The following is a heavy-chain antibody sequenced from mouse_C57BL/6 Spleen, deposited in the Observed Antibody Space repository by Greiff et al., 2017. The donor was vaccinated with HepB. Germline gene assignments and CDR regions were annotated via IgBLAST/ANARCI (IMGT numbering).Heavy chain of an antibody. CDR1: GYTFTSYW. CDR2: IDPSDSYT. Sequence: QVQLQQPGAELVMPGASVKLSCKASGYTFTSYWMHWVKQRPGQGLEWIGEIDPSDSYTNYNQKFKGKSTLTVDKSSSTAYMQLSSLTSEDSAVYYCARSRSTMVTFDYWGQGTTLTVSS. V-gene: IGHV1-69*01. CDR3: ARSRSTMVTFDY. D-gene: IGHD2-2*01. J-gene: IGHJ2*01.